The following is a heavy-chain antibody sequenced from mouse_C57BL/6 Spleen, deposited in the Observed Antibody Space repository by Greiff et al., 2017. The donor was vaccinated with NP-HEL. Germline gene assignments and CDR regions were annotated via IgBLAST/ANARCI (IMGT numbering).Heavy chain of an antibody. J-gene: IGHJ4*01. CDR2: IDPSDSYT. D-gene: IGHD2-3*01. Sequence: QVQLQQPGAELVRPGTSVKLSCKASGYTFTSYWMHWVKQRPGQGLEWIGVIDPSDSYTNYNQKFKGKATLTVDTSSSTAYMQLSSLTSEDSAVYYCARSDGYYYAMDYWGQGTSDTVSS. V-gene: IGHV1-59*01. CDR3: ARSDGYYYAMDY. CDR1: GYTFTSYW.